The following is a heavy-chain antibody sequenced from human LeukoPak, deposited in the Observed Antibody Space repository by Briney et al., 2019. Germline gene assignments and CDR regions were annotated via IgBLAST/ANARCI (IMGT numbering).Heavy chain of an antibody. V-gene: IGHV4-59*08. Sequence: PSETLSLTCTVSGGSISSYYWSWIRQPPGKGLEWIGYIYYSGSTNYNPSLKSRVTISVDTSKNQFSLKLSSVTAADTAVYYCARGMNAYCGGDCPKNWFDPWGQGTLVTVSS. CDR1: GGSISSYY. J-gene: IGHJ5*02. CDR2: IYYSGST. CDR3: ARGMNAYCGGDCPKNWFDP. D-gene: IGHD2-21*02.